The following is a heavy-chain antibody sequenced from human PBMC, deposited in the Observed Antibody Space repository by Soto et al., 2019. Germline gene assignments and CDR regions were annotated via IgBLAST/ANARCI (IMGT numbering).Heavy chain of an antibody. V-gene: IGHV1-46*03. J-gene: IGHJ6*02. CDR2: INPSGGST. CDR1: GYIFTSYY. CDR3: ARAKDYYYGMDV. Sequence: QVQLVQSGAEVKKPGDSVTVSCEASGYIFTSYYLHWVRQAPGQGLEWMGIINPSGGSTTYAEKFQGRVTMTRDTSTSTVHMELSSLRFEDTAVYYCARAKDYYYGMDVWGQGTTVTVSS.